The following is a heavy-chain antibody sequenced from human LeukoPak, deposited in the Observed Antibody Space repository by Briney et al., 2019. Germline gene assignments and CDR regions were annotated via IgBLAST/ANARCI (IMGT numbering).Heavy chain of an antibody. V-gene: IGHV3-30*18. J-gene: IGHJ4*02. Sequence: GGSLRLSCAASGFTFGNYGMHCVRQAPGKGLEWVAVVSDDGSNKNYADSVKGRFTISRDNSNNTLYLQMNSLRAEDTAVYYCVKDRETTASGTFDYWGQGTLVTVSS. CDR1: GFTFGNYG. D-gene: IGHD6-13*01. CDR3: VKDRETTASGTFDY. CDR2: VSDDGSNK.